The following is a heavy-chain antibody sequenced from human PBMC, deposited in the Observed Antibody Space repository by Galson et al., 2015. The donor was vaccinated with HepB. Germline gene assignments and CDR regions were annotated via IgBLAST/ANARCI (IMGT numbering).Heavy chain of an antibody. CDR3: ATGSRGTKDYGDYVNYYYYGMDV. CDR2: FDPEDGET. D-gene: IGHD4-17*01. V-gene: IGHV1-24*01. J-gene: IGHJ6*02. Sequence: SVKVSCKVSGYTLTELSMHWVRQAPGKGLEWMGGFDPEDGETIYAQKFQGRVTMTEDTSTDTAYMELSSLRSEDTAVYYCATGSRGTKDYGDYVNYYYYGMDVWGQGTTVTVSS. CDR1: GYTLTELS.